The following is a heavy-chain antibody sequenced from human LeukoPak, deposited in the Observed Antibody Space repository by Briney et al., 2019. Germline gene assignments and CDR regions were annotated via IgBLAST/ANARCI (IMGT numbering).Heavy chain of an antibody. J-gene: IGHJ5*02. Sequence: ASVKVSCXASGYTFTGYYIHWVRQAPGQGFECVGWINPNRGGTNYAQKFQGRVTMTRDTSISTAYMELSRLRSDDTAVYYCARGGSGSYFSWLDPWGQGTLVTVSS. V-gene: IGHV1-2*02. CDR3: ARGGSGSYFSWLDP. CDR2: INPNRGGT. D-gene: IGHD3-10*01. CDR1: GYTFTGYY.